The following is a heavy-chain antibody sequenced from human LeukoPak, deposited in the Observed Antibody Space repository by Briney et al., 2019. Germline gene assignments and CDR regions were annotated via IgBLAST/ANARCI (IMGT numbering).Heavy chain of an antibody. CDR2: ISGSGIK. CDR3: AREDTGVAFDI. D-gene: IGHD2-8*01. J-gene: IGHJ3*02. CDR1: RFTFSSYE. Sequence: GGSLRLSCAASRFTFSSYEMNWVRQAPGKGLEWVSYISGSGIKHYADSVKGRFTISRDNAKNSLYLQTNSLRVEDTAVYYCAREDTGVAFDIWGQGTTVTV. V-gene: IGHV3-48*03.